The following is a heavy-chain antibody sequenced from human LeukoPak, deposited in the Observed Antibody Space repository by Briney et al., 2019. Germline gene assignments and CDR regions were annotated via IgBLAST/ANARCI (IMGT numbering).Heavy chain of an antibody. CDR2: IKQDGSEK. CDR1: RFTFSSYW. V-gene: IGHV3-7*01. CDR3: ARVWGYDYELGAFDI. J-gene: IGHJ3*02. Sequence: PGGSLRLSCAASRFTFSSYWMSWVRQAPGKGLEWVANIKQDGSEKYYVDSVKGRFTISRDNAKNSLYLQMNSLRAEDTAVYYCARVWGYDYELGAFDIWGQGTMVTVSS. D-gene: IGHD5-12*01.